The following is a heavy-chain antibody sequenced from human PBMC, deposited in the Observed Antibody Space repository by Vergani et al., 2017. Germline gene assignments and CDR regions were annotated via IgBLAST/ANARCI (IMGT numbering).Heavy chain of an antibody. CDR2: IYHSGST. CDR3: GRVADFYGLGSRLLDL. D-gene: IGHD3-10*01. Sequence: QVRLQESGPGLVKPSETLSLTCSVSGGSMSGYYWSWIRQRPGKELEWIGYIYHSGSTNYNPSLETRVTISGDTSKNQFSLKLNSVTAADTAVYYCGRVADFYGLGSRLLDLWGQGILVTVSS. J-gene: IGHJ5*02. CDR1: GGSMSGYY. V-gene: IGHV4-59*01.